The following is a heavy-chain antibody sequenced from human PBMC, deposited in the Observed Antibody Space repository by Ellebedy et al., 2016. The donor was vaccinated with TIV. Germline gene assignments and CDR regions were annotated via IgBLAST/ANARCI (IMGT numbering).Heavy chain of an antibody. V-gene: IGHV4-59*08. CDR2: IYYSGSS. CDR3: ARHQGVDVMGFDF. Sequence: MPSETLSLTCTVSGGPISSYYWRWIRQPPGKGLARLGYIYYSGSSNYTPSLKSRVTISVDTSKNQFSLELSSVTAADTAVYYCARHQGVDVMGFDFWGQGILVTVSS. J-gene: IGHJ4*02. CDR1: GGPISSYY. D-gene: IGHD3-16*02.